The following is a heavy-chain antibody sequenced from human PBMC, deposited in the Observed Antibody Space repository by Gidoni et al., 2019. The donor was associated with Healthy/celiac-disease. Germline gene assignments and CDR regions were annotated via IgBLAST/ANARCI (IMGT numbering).Heavy chain of an antibody. CDR3: ARVGKQLAHRRIYYYYYMDV. D-gene: IGHD6-6*01. CDR2: INLSGST. V-gene: IGHV4-34*01. CDR1: GGSFCGYY. J-gene: IGHJ6*03. Sequence: QVQLQQWGAGLLKPSETLSLTCAVYGGSFCGYYWSWIRQPPGKGLEWIGEINLSGSTSYNPSLKSRVTTSVDTSKNQFSLKLSSVTAADTAMYYCARVGKQLAHRRIYYYYYMDVWGKGTTVTVSS.